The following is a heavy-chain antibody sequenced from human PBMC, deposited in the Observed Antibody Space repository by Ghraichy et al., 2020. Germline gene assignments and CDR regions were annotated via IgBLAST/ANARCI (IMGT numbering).Heavy chain of an antibody. J-gene: IGHJ4*02. CDR1: GFSFSRYG. Sequence: GESLNISCAASGFSFSRYGMHWVRQAPGKGLEWVTFIRHDGSERYYADSVKGRFTISRDNSKNTLDLQMNSLRAEDTAVYYCAKGLYDSSGYRFFDYWGQGTLVTVSS. V-gene: IGHV3-30*02. CDR2: IRHDGSER. D-gene: IGHD3-22*01. CDR3: AKGLYDSSGYRFFDY.